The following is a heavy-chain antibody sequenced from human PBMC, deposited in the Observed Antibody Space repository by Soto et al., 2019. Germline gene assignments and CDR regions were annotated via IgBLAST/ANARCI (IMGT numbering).Heavy chain of an antibody. CDR1: GGSIRDYY. CDR3: ARLGGYYQAFDS. V-gene: IGHV4-59*08. D-gene: IGHD3-22*01. CDR2: IYYTGTT. J-gene: IGHJ4*02. Sequence: SETLSLTCTVSGGSIRDYYWGWIRQSPGKGLEWIGYIYYTGTTKYNPSLKSRVTISVDSSKNQFSLKLDSVTAADTAFYYCARLGGYYQAFDSWGQGTLVTVSS.